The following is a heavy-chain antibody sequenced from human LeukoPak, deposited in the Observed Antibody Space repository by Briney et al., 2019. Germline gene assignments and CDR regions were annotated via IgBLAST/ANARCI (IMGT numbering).Heavy chain of an antibody. J-gene: IGHJ3*02. CDR3: ARELPRIGGQTDASDI. CDR1: GFTSSGDW. CDR2: SKNDGSST. V-gene: IGHV3-74*01. Sequence: PGGSLRLSCAVSGFTSSGDWMHWVRQAPGKGLVRVSRSKNDGSSTSYADSVKGRFTISRDNAKNTLYLQMNSLRAEDTAVYYCARELPRIGGQTDASDIWGQGTMVTVS. D-gene: IGHD3-16*01.